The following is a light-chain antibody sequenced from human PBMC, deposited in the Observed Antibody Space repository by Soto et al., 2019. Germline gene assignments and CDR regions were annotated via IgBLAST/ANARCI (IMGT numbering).Light chain of an antibody. CDR1: QSVSSSY. J-gene: IGKJ1*01. CDR3: RQYASSHLT. Sequence: EIVLTQSPGTLSLSPGERATLSCRASQSVSSSYLAWYQQKPGQAPRLLIYGASSRATGIPERFGGSGSRTDLALTISRAAPADFAVTCCRQYASSHLTFGQGTKVEIK. CDR2: GAS. V-gene: IGKV3-20*01.